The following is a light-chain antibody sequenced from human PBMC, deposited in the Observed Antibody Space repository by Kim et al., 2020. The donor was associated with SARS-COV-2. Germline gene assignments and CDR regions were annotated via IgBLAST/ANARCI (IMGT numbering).Light chain of an antibody. CDR3: QSYDTGLSGII. CDR1: NTNIGTGDA. V-gene: IGLV1-40*01. J-gene: IGLJ2*01. Sequence: SLTISSTARNTNIGTGDAVTWYQQVPGTAPKLLIYDDDNRLSGVPDRFSGSRSATSASLAITGLQAEDEADYYGQSYDTGLSGIIFGGGTQLTVL. CDR2: DDD.